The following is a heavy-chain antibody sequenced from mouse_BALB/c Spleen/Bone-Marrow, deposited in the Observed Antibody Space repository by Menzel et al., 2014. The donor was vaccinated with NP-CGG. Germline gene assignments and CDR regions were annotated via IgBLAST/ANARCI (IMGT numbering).Heavy chain of an antibody. Sequence: EVKVVDSGGGLVQPGGSLKLSCAASGFTFSSYGMSWVRQTQDKRLEMIATINNNGGDTYYPDSVKGRFTISRDNARNTLYLQMSSLKSEDTAMYYCARGYDYSSWFAYWGQGTLVTVSP. D-gene: IGHD2-4*01. CDR3: ARGYDYSSWFAY. J-gene: IGHJ3*01. CDR1: GFTFSSYG. CDR2: INNNGGDT. V-gene: IGHV5-6-3*01.